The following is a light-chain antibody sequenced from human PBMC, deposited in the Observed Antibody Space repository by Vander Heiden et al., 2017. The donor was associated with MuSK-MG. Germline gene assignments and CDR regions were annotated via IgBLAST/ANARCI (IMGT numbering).Light chain of an antibody. J-gene: IGLJ3*02. CDR2: DAS. CDR1: TGDVNAAHF. V-gene: IGLV7-46*01. Sequence: AVVTQEPSLTVSPGGTVTLTCGSSTGDVNAAHFPYWFQQKPGQAPKTLIHDASRRHSWTPARCSGFWGGGKAALTRSSAQADDEDDYYCLLSDGGSWVFGGGTKLTVL. CDR3: LLSDGGSWV.